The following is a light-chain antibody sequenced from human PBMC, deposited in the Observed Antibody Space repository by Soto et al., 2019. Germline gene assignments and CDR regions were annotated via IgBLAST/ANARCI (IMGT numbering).Light chain of an antibody. J-gene: IGLJ1*01. Sequence: QSVLTQPASVSGSPGQSITISCTGTSSDVGSYNVVSCYQQHPGKAPKLLIYEVSKRPSGVSDRFSGSKSGNTASLTISGLQAEDEADDHCCSYAGSGSAYVFGTGTKVTDL. V-gene: IGLV2-23*02. CDR2: EVS. CDR1: SSDVGSYNV. CDR3: CSYAGSGSAYV.